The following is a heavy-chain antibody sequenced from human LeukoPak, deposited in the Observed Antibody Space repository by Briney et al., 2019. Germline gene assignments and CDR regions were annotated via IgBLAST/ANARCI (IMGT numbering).Heavy chain of an antibody. D-gene: IGHD3-3*01. V-gene: IGHV4-39*02. CDR1: GGSISSSSYY. CDR3: AREEDTIFGVVIVPATESYNWFDP. CDR2: IYYSGST. Sequence: KPSETLSLTCTVSGGSISSSSYYWGWIRQPPGKGLEWIGSIYYSGSTYYNPSLKSRVTISVDTSKNQFSLKLSSVTAADTAVYYCAREEDTIFGVVIVPATESYNWFDPWGQGTLVTVSS. J-gene: IGHJ5*02.